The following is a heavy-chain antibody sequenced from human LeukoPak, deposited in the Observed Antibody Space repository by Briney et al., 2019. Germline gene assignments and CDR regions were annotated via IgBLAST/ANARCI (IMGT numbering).Heavy chain of an antibody. D-gene: IGHD3-10*01. CDR1: GFTFSSYG. V-gene: IGHV3-21*01. CDR3: ARDTYYYGSGSSTGSDY. Sequence: GGSLRLSCAASGFTFSSYGMSWVRRAPGKGLEWVSSISSSSSYIYYADSVKGRFTISRGNAKNSLYLQMNSLRAEDTAVYYCARDTYYYGSGSSTGSDYWGQGTPVTVSS. CDR2: ISSSSSYI. J-gene: IGHJ4*02.